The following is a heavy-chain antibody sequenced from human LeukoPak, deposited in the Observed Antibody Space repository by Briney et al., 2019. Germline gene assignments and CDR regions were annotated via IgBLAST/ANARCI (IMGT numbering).Heavy chain of an antibody. V-gene: IGHV5-51*01. CDR3: ASYYYDSSGYTDY. Sequence: GGSLKISCKGSGYSFTSYWIGWVRQMPGKGLEWMGIIYPGDSDTRYSPSFQGQVTISADKSISTAYLQWSSLKASDTAMYYCASYYYDSSGYTDYWGQGTLVTVSS. CDR1: GYSFTSYW. J-gene: IGHJ4*02. D-gene: IGHD3-22*01. CDR2: IYPGDSDT.